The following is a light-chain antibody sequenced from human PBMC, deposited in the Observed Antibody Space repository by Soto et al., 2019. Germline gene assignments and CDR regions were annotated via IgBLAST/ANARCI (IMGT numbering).Light chain of an antibody. Sequence: EIVLTQSPGTLSLSPGERATPSSRASQSVSSSYLAWYQQKPGQAPRLLIYGASSRATGIPDRFSGSGSGTDFTLTISRLEPEDFAVYYCHQYDSSPLSFGGGTKVEIK. CDR2: GAS. V-gene: IGKV3-20*01. J-gene: IGKJ4*01. CDR1: QSVSSSY. CDR3: HQYDSSPLS.